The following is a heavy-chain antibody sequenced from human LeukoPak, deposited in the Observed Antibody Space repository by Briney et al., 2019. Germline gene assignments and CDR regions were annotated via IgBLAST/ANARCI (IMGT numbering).Heavy chain of an antibody. V-gene: IGHV4-38-2*01. D-gene: IGHD3-22*01. Sequence: SETLSLTCAVSGYSISSGYYWGWIRQPPGTGLEWIGSIYHSGSSYYNPSLKSRVTISVDTSKNQFSLKLSSVTAADTAVYYCARVCSSGYYYYLDYWGQGTLVTVSS. CDR1: GYSISSGYY. CDR2: IYHSGSS. CDR3: ARVCSSGYYYYLDY. J-gene: IGHJ4*02.